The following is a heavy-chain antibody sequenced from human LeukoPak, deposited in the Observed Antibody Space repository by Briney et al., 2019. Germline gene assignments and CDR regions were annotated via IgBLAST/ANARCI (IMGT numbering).Heavy chain of an antibody. D-gene: IGHD3-16*01. J-gene: IGHJ4*02. Sequence: PGGSLRLSCAASGFTFRHYAVHWVRQAPGRGLEWVAVLSFDGAHKYYAESLKGRFTISKDNSNNTLFLQMDSLRLEDTALYYCVRARAGGLDYWGQGTLVTVSS. CDR2: LSFDGAHK. V-gene: IGHV3-30*04. CDR3: VRARAGGLDY. CDR1: GFTFRHYA.